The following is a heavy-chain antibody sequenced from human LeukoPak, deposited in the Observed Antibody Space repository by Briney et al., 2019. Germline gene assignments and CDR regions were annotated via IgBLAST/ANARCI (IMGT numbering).Heavy chain of an antibody. V-gene: IGHV3-33*01. CDR3: ARDDYGMDV. J-gene: IGHJ6*02. Sequence: GGSLRLSCAASGFTFSNYAMHWVRQAPGKGLEWVAVIWYDGSNKYYADSVKGRFTISRDNSKNTLYLRMNSLRAEDTAVYYCARDDYGMDVWGQGTTVTVSS. CDR2: IWYDGSNK. CDR1: GFTFSNYA.